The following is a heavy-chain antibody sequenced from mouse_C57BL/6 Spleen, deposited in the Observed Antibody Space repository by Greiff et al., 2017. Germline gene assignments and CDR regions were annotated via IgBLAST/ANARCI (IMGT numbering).Heavy chain of an antibody. V-gene: IGHV3-6*01. J-gene: IGHJ3*01. CDR2: ISYDGSN. D-gene: IGHD2-4*01. Sequence: ESGPGLVKPSQSLSLTCSVTGYSITSGYYWNWIRQFPGNKLEWMGYISYDGSNNYNPSLKNRISITRDTSKNQFFLKLNSVTTEDTATYYCARGDYYDYDVFAYWGQGTLVTVSA. CDR1: GYSITSGYY. CDR3: ARGDYYDYDVFAY.